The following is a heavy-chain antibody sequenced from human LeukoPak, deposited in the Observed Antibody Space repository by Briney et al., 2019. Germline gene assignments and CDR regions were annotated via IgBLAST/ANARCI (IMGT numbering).Heavy chain of an antibody. CDR2: IKTDGSAK. D-gene: IGHD3/OR15-3a*01. Sequence: GGSLRLSCVASGFSFSDYWMSWVRQAPGKGLEWVASIKTDGSAKYCVDSLKGRFTISRDNAKNSLYLQMNNLRAEDTAVYYCARDPESQKGRDGLHYWGQGSLVTVAS. CDR3: ARDPESQKGRDGLHY. J-gene: IGHJ4*02. CDR1: GFSFSDYW. V-gene: IGHV3-7*01.